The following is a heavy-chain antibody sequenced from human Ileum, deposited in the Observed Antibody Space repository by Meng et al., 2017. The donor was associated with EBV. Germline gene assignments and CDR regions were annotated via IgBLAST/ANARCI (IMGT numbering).Heavy chain of an antibody. CDR2: IYYNTNT. Sequence: HASGPGLVKPSATLCLTCAVSGESIISNYWWSWVRQPPGKGLEWIGEIYYNTNTNYNPSLKGRVTMSVDTSQNQFSLTLSSVTAADTAVYFCARKFSVVGSTDGWFDPWGQGTLVTVSS. J-gene: IGHJ5*02. D-gene: IGHD2-8*01. V-gene: IGHV4-4*02. CDR1: GESIISNYW. CDR3: ARKFSVVGSTDGWFDP.